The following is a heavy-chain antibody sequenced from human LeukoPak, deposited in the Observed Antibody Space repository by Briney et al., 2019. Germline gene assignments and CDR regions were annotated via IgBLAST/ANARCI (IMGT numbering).Heavy chain of an antibody. Sequence: PGGSLRLSCAASGFTFSSYEMNWVRQAPGRGLEWVSYISSSGSTIYYADSVKGRFTISRDSAKNSLYLQMNSLRAEDTAVYYCARAPTGTVYWGQGTLVTVSS. D-gene: IGHD1-1*01. CDR2: ISSSGSTI. CDR1: GFTFSSYE. J-gene: IGHJ4*02. CDR3: ARAPTGTVY. V-gene: IGHV3-48*03.